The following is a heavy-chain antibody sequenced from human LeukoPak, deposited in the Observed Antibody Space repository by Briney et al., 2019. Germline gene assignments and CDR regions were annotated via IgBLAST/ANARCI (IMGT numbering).Heavy chain of an antibody. Sequence: GASVKVSCKASGYTFTGYYMHWVRQAPGQGLEWMGWINPNSGGTNYAQKFQGRVTMTRDTSISTAYMELSRLRSDDTAAYYCARAYMVRGVPNWFDPWGQGTLVTVSS. V-gene: IGHV1-2*02. D-gene: IGHD3-10*01. CDR2: INPNSGGT. J-gene: IGHJ5*02. CDR1: GYTFTGYY. CDR3: ARAYMVRGVPNWFDP.